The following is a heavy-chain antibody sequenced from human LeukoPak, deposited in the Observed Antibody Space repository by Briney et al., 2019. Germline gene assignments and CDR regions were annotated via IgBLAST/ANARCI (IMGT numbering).Heavy chain of an antibody. V-gene: IGHV3-7*01. Sequence: PGGSLRLSCAASGFRFEDYAMHWVRHTPGKGLECVAKIKPDGNEEYYMDSVKGRFTISRDNSKNSLYLHLISLRDEDTAVYYCAREIWWRFDHWGQGSLVTVSS. CDR3: AREIWWRFDH. CDR2: IKPDGNEE. J-gene: IGHJ4*02. D-gene: IGHD5-12*01. CDR1: GFRFEDYA.